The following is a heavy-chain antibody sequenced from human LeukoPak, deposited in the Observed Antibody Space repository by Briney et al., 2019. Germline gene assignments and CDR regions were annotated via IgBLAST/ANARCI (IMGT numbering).Heavy chain of an antibody. CDR3: ARDLNWNYMMGDNWFDP. Sequence: GGSLRLSCAASGFTFSSYWMHWVRQAPGKGLVWVSRVKSDGSSTSYADSVKGRFTISRDNAKNSLYLQMNSLRAEDTAVYYCARDLNWNYMMGDNWFDPWGQGTLVTVSS. J-gene: IGHJ5*02. V-gene: IGHV3-74*01. CDR2: VKSDGSST. CDR1: GFTFSSYW. D-gene: IGHD1-7*01.